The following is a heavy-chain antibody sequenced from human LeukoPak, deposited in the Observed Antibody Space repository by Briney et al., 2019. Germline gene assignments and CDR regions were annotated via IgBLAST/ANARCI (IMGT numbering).Heavy chain of an antibody. CDR1: GFTFSSYA. CDR2: IKHDGSEE. V-gene: IGHV3-7*01. J-gene: IGHJ4*02. Sequence: GGSLRLSCAASGFTFSSYAMSWVRQAPGKGLEWVANIKHDGSEEYYVDSVKGRFTISRDNAENSLCLQMNSLRAEDTAVYYCAREVSGALSYWGQGTLVTVSS. CDR3: AREVSGALSY. D-gene: IGHD3-16*02.